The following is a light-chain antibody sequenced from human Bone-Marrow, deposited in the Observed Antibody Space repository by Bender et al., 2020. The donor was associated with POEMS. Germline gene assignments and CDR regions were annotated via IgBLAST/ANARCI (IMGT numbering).Light chain of an antibody. CDR1: NTHIRLGLD. V-gene: IGLV1-40*01. CDR2: ANI. Sequence: QSVLTQPPSVSGAPGQRVAISCTGSNTHIRLGLDVNWYPVLPGTAPRLLIYANINRPSGVPDRFSGSKSGTSVSLAITGLQAEDEADYYCQSFDTSLSGWVFGAGTKLTV. J-gene: IGLJ3*02. CDR3: QSFDTSLSGWV.